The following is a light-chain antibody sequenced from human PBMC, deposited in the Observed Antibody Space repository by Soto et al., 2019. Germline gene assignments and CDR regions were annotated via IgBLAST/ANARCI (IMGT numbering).Light chain of an antibody. CDR1: QSVDTTF. Sequence: EIVLTQSPGSLSLSPGQRATLSCRASQSVDTTFFAWYQKKPGQAPRLLIYGASKRATGIPDRFSGSGSETDLPLIISRLEPEDFAVYYCQQYMSSVTFGQGTKVEI. CDR3: QQYMSSVT. CDR2: GAS. J-gene: IGKJ1*01. V-gene: IGKV3-20*01.